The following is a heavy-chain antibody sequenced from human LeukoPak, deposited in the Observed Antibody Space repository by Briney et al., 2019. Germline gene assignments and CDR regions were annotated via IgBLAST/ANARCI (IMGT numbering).Heavy chain of an antibody. CDR1: GFTPSSYS. V-gene: IGHV3-21*01. D-gene: IGHD5-12*01. CDR2: ISTSSSYI. Sequence: PGGSLRLSCAAPGFTPSSYSMNWVRQAPGKGLEWVSFISTSSSYIYYADSVKGRFIISRDNARQSLYLQMNSLRAEDTAVYYCARATRGGYDGYFDYWGQGTLVTVSS. J-gene: IGHJ4*02. CDR3: ARATRGGYDGYFDY.